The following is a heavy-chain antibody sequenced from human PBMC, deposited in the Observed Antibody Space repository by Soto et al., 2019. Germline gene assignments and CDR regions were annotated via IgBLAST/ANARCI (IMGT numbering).Heavy chain of an antibody. CDR1: GFTFSSFA. Sequence: GGSLRLSCAASGFTFSSFAMSWVRQAPGKGLECLSLISGSGTPTLYAESVKGRFTISRDKSKNTLYLQMNSLRAEDTALYYCAKSFSSNWYDYFDYWGQGSLVTVSS. J-gene: IGHJ4*02. CDR2: ISGSGTPT. D-gene: IGHD6-13*01. CDR3: AKSFSSNWYDYFDY. V-gene: IGHV3-23*01.